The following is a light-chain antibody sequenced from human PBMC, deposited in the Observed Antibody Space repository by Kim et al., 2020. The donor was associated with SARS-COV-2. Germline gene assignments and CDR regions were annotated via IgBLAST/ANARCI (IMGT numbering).Light chain of an antibody. CDR3: QKYKGAPLT. CDR1: QGITNY. J-gene: IGKJ4*01. Sequence: DIQMTQSPSSLSASVGDRVTITCRASQGITNYLAWYHQKPGKPPKLLIYGASTLHSGVSSRFSGSGSGTDFTLTISSLLPEDVGIYYCQKYKGAPLTFDGGTKLEI. CDR2: GAS. V-gene: IGKV1-27*01.